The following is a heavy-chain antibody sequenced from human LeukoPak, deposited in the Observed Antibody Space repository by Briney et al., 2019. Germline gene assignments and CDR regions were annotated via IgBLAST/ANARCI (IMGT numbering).Heavy chain of an antibody. J-gene: IGHJ1*01. CDR3: ARAPGYCSGGSCYSSEYFQH. V-gene: IGHV5-51*01. CDR2: IYPGDSDT. Sequence: GESLKISCKGSGYSFTSYWIGWVRQMPGKGLEWMGIIYPGDSDTRYSSSFQGQVTISADKSISTAYLQWSSLKASDTAMYYCARAPGYCSGGSCYSSEYFQHWGQGTLVTVSS. CDR1: GYSFTSYW. D-gene: IGHD2-15*01.